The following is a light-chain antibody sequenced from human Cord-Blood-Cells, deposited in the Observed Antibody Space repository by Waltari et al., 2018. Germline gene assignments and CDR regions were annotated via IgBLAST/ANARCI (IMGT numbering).Light chain of an antibody. CDR3: QQYGSSIFT. Sequence: EIVLTQSPATLSLSPGERATLSCRASQSVSSYLAWYQQKPGQAPRLLIYDASNRATGIPARFSGSGSGTDFTLTISSLQAEDVAVYYCQQYGSSIFTFGPGTKVDIK. J-gene: IGKJ3*01. CDR1: QSVSSY. CDR2: DAS. V-gene: IGKV3-11*01.